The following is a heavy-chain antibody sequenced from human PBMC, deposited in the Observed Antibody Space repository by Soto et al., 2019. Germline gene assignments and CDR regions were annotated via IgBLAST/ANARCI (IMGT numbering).Heavy chain of an antibody. CDR2: INTDGSRT. D-gene: IGHD1-1*01. CDR1: GFTFNNYW. V-gene: IGHV3-74*01. J-gene: IGHJ5*02. CDR3: AKVATGSYNWFDP. Sequence: GGSLRLSCAASGFTFNNYWMHWVRQAPGKGLVWVSRINTDGSRTNYAETVKGRFTISRDNAKNTLYLQMDSLRAEDTAVYYCAKVATGSYNWFDPWGQGTLVTVSS.